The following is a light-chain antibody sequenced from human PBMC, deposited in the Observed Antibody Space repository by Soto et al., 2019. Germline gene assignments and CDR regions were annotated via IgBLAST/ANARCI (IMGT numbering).Light chain of an antibody. CDR2: AAS. J-gene: IGKJ3*01. V-gene: IGKV1-27*01. CDR1: QGIRNY. CDR3: QKYSSVPV. Sequence: DIQMTQSPTSLSASVGDRVTITCRASQGIRNYVAWYQQIPGKAPKLLIYAASTLQSGVPSRFSGSGSGTDFTLIINGLQPEDVATYSCQKYSSVPVFGPGTKVEIK.